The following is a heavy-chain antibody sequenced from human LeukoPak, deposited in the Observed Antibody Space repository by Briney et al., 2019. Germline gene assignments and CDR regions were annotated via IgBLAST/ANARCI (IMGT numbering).Heavy chain of an antibody. CDR1: GYTFTGYY. CDR2: INPNSGGT. CDR3: ARGEALYSSRWYLTTEGFDP. D-gene: IGHD6-13*01. Sequence: ASVKVSCKASGYTFTGYYMHWVRQAPEQGLEWMGWINPNSGGTNYAQKFQGRVTMARDTSISTAYMELSRLRSDDTAVYYCARGEALYSSRWYLTTEGFDPWGQGTLVTVSS. V-gene: IGHV1-2*02. J-gene: IGHJ5*02.